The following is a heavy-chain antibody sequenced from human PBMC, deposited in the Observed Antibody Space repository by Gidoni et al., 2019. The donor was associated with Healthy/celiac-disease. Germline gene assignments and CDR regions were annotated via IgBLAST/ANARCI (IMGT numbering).Heavy chain of an antibody. D-gene: IGHD3-22*01. CDR1: GCTFRSYS. J-gene: IGHJ4*02. Sequence: EVQLVESGGGLVKPGGSLRRSCAASGCTFRSYSMNWVRQAPGKGLEWVSSISSSSSYIYYADSVKGRFTISRDNAKNSLYLQMNSLRAEDTAVYYCAREAYYYDSSGYPAWSWGQGTLVTVSS. CDR3: AREAYYYDSSGYPAWS. CDR2: ISSSSSYI. V-gene: IGHV3-21*01.